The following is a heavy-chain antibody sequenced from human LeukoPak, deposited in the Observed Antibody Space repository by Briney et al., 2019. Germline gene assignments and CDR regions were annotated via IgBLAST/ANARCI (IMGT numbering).Heavy chain of an antibody. CDR1: GFTFSSYA. CDR2: ICGSGGST. J-gene: IGHJ6*02. V-gene: IGHV3-23*01. Sequence: PGGSLRLSCAASGFTFSSYAMSWVRQAPGKGLEWVSAICGSGGSTYYADSVKGRFTVYRGNSKYTLYLKMISLRAEDTAVYYCAKGFVLVPAVVQGTAYCYYGMEGWGQGTTVTVSS. CDR3: AKGFVLVPAVVQGTAYCYYGMEG. D-gene: IGHD2-2*01.